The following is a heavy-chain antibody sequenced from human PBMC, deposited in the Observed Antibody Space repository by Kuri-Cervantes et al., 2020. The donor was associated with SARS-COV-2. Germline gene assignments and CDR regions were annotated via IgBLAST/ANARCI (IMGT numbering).Heavy chain of an antibody. Sequence: GSLRLSCTVSGGSISSSSYYWGWIRQPPGKGLEWIGSIYYSGSTYYNPSLKSRVTISVDTSKNQFSLKLSSVTAADTAVYYCAKNRRFTIFGVVILDWFDPWGQGTLVTVSS. CDR3: AKNRRFTIFGVVILDWFDP. CDR2: IYYSGST. D-gene: IGHD3-3*01. J-gene: IGHJ5*02. V-gene: IGHV4-39*01. CDR1: GGSISSSSYY.